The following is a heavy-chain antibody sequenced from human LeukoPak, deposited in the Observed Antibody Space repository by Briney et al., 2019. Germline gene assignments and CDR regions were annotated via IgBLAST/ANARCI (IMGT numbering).Heavy chain of an antibody. CDR2: ITGSAGST. CDR3: AKTRGYSNSWYDY. J-gene: IGHJ4*02. CDR1: GFTVSSNH. Sequence: TGGSLRLSCAASGFTVSSNHMTWVRQAPGKGLEWVSGITGSAGSTYYADSVKGRFTISRDNSNNTLYLQMNSLRAEDTAVYYCAKTRGYSNSWYDYWGQGTLLTVSS. V-gene: IGHV3-23*01. D-gene: IGHD6-13*01.